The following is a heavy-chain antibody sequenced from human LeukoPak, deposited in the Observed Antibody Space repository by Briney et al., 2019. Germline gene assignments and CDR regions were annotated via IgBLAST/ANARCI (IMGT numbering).Heavy chain of an antibody. V-gene: IGHV5-51*01. CDR3: ARRGDSGYDYDLPSWFDP. CDR1: GYTFSTYW. Sequence: GESLKISCKGSGYTFSTYWIGWVRQVPGKGLEWMGMIYPGDSDTRYSPSFQGQVTISADKSISTAYLQWSSLKASDTAMYYCARRGDSGYDYDLPSWFDPWGQGTLVTVSS. J-gene: IGHJ5*02. D-gene: IGHD5-12*01. CDR2: IYPGDSDT.